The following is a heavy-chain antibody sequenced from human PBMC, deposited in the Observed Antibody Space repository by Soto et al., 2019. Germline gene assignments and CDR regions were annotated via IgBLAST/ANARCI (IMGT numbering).Heavy chain of an antibody. CDR1: GGSLSTNP. V-gene: IGHV1-69*06. Sequence: QVHLVQAGTEVKKPGSSVKVSCKASGGSLSTNPISWLRQAPGQGLEWMGGTGSGTGPGNHAQKFQGRLTVTADKSTSTVYMELTNLSSEDTAVYYWARRHSGGFFRCFDSWGQGPLVTVSS. J-gene: IGHJ4*02. CDR3: ARRHSGGFFRCFDS. CDR2: TGSGTGPG. D-gene: IGHD2-15*01.